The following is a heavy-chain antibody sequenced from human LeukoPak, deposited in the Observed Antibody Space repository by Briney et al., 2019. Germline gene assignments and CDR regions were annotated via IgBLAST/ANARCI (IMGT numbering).Heavy chain of an antibody. CDR1: GFTFSSYA. V-gene: IGHV3-64D*06. Sequence: GGSLRLSCSASGFTFSSYAMHWVRQAPGKGLEYVSAISSNGGSTYYADSVKGRFTISRDNSKNTLYLQMSSLRAEDTAVYYCARAHQTAQWFGELLLPRRDYGMDVWGQGTTVTVSS. CDR2: ISSNGGST. J-gene: IGHJ6*02. CDR3: ARAHQTAQWFGELLLPRRDYGMDV. D-gene: IGHD3-10*01.